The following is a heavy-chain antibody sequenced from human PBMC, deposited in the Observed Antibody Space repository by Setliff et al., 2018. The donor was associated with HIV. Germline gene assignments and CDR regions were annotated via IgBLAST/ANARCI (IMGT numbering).Heavy chain of an antibody. V-gene: IGHV1-8*02. CDR1: GYTFSSYD. CDR3: ARAPRGDFWSGKDYFDY. J-gene: IGHJ4*02. CDR2: MNPKSGHT. Sequence: GASVKVSCKASGYTFSSYDINWVRQATGQGLEWMGWMNPKSGHTGYAQKFQGRVTMTRNTSISTAYMEVRSLTSDDTAVYFCARAPRGDFWSGKDYFDYWGQGTLVTVSS. D-gene: IGHD3-3*01.